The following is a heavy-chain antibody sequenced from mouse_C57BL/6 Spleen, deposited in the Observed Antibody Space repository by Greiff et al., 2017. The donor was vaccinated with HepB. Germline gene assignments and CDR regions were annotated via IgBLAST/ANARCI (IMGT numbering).Heavy chain of an antibody. D-gene: IGHD1-1*01. CDR3: AYYYGSSGWYFDV. J-gene: IGHJ1*03. Sequence: QVQLQQPGAELVKPGASVKLSCKASGYTFTSYWMHWVKQRPGQGLEWIGMIHPNSGSTNYNEKFKSKATLTVDKSSSTAYMQLSSLTSEDSAVYYCAYYYGSSGWYFDVWGTGTTVTVSS. CDR2: IHPNSGST. CDR1: GYTFTSYW. V-gene: IGHV1-64*01.